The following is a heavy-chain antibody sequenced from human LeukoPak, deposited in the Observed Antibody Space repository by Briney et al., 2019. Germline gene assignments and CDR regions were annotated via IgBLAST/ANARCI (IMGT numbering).Heavy chain of an antibody. CDR2: INSDGSST. CDR3: ARKDYYDSSGYSFDY. D-gene: IGHD3-22*01. J-gene: IGHJ4*02. Sequence: PGGSLRLSCAASGFTFSSYWMHWVCQAPGKGLVWVSRINSDGSSTSYADSVKGRFTISRDNAKNTLYLQMNSLRAEDTAVYYCARKDYYDSSGYSFDYWGQGTLVTVSS. CDR1: GFTFSSYW. V-gene: IGHV3-74*01.